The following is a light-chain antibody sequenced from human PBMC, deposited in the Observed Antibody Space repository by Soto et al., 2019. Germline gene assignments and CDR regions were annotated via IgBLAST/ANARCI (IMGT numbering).Light chain of an antibody. Sequence: AIQMTQSPASVSASPGDRVTITCRASQSVSGYLAWYQQEPGGAPKLLIYSASTLQSGVPSRFSGSGFGTDFTLAISGPQSEDFATYYCHQYYSLPPWSFGQGTKVDIK. J-gene: IGKJ1*01. CDR3: HQYYSLPPWS. CDR2: SAS. V-gene: IGKV1-8*01. CDR1: QSVSGY.